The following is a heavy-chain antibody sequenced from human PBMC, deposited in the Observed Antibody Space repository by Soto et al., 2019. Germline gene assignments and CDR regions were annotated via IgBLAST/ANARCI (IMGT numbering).Heavy chain of an antibody. CDR3: ARAQSLLWFGELLNGSLFDY. J-gene: IGHJ4*02. CDR2: IYYSGST. V-gene: IGHV4-31*03. CDR1: GGSISSGGYY. D-gene: IGHD3-10*01. Sequence: SETLSLTCTVSGGSISSGGYYWSWIRQHPGKGLEWIGYIYYSGSTYYNPSLKSRVTISVDTSKNQFSLKLSSVTAADTAVYYCARAQSLLWFGELLNGSLFDYWGQGTLVTVSS.